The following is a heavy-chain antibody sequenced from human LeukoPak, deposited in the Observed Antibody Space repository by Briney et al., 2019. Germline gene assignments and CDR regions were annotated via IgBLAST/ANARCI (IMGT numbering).Heavy chain of an antibody. V-gene: IGHV3-23*01. CDR1: GVTFSAYA. J-gene: IGHJ4*02. D-gene: IGHD5-18*01. CDR3: ARDLSGVTGYTYGRGIDY. Sequence: GGSLRLSCSASGVTFSAYAMGWVRQAPGKGLEWVSAVGGGSSNTYYADSVKGRFTISRDNSKNTLYLQMNSLRAEDTAVYYCARDLSGVTGYTYGRGIDYWGQGTLVTVSS. CDR2: VGGGSSNT.